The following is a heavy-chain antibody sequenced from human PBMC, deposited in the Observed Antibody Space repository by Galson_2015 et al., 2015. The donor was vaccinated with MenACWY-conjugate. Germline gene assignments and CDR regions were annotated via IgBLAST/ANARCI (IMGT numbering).Heavy chain of an antibody. D-gene: IGHD2-15*01. CDR2: MKEDQSEK. CDR1: GFTFSRSW. J-gene: IGHJ4*02. CDR3: AVKSFYCSGGTCYSGTFDS. V-gene: IGHV3-7*03. Sequence: SLRLSGAASGFTFSRSWMSWVRQAPGTRLEWVASMKEDQSEKYYVDSVKGRFTISRDNAKDSVFLQMNNLSAEDTAVYYCAVKSFYCSGGTCYSGTFDSWGQGTLVTVSS.